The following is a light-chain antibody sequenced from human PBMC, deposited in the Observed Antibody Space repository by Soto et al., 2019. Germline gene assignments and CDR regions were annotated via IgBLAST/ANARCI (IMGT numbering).Light chain of an antibody. J-gene: IGKJ2*01. CDR2: GSS. CDR3: QQYGSSPPYT. Sequence: EVVLTQSPGTLSLSPGERATLSCRASQSVSNNYFAWYQQKPGQAPRLLIFGSSDSATGIPDRFSGSGSGTGFTLTISTLEPEDFAVYYGQQYGSSPPYTFGQGTKLEIK. V-gene: IGKV3-20*01. CDR1: QSVSNNY.